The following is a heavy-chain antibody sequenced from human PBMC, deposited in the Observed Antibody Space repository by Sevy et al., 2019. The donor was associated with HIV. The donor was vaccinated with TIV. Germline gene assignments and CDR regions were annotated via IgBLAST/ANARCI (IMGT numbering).Heavy chain of an antibody. CDR3: ARDCTTAGYKSGPIDAFDY. D-gene: IGHD3-10*01. CDR1: GFTFSTYD. Sequence: GGSLRLSCAASGFTFSTYDMHWVRQVAGEGLEWVSGIGTLLDTYYAASVKGRFIISRDTAKNSLCLQMKNLRAGGTTIYYSARDCTTAGYKSGPIDAFDYWGQGTVVTVSS. V-gene: IGHV3-13*01. CDR2: IGTLLDT. J-gene: IGHJ3*01.